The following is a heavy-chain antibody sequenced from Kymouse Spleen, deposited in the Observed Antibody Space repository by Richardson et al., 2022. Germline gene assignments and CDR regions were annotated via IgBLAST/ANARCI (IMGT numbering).Heavy chain of an antibody. D-gene: IGHD3-10*01. CDR2: IYYSGST. CDR1: GGSISSSSYY. J-gene: IGHJ5*02. Sequence: QLQLQESGPGLVKPSETLSLTCTVSGGSISSSSYYWGWIRQPPGKGLEWIGSIYYSGSTYYNPSLKSRVTISVDTSKNQFSLKLSSVTAADTAVYYCARDLVRGVTYNWFDPWGQGTLVTVSS. V-gene: IGHV4-39*01. CDR3: ARDLVRGVTYNWFDP.